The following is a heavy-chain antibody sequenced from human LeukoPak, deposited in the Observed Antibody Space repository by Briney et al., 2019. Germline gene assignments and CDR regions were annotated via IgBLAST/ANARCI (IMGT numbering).Heavy chain of an antibody. D-gene: IGHD1-1*01. Sequence: GGSLRLSCAASGFTFSGSTMNWVRQAPGKGLEWVSFISTSSSYIYYADSVRGRFTISTDNSKNTLYLQMNSLRAEDTALYYCAKGLERESRLDSWGQGTLVTVSS. CDR3: AKGLERESRLDS. J-gene: IGHJ4*02. CDR2: ISTSSSYI. CDR1: GFTFSGST. V-gene: IGHV3-21*04.